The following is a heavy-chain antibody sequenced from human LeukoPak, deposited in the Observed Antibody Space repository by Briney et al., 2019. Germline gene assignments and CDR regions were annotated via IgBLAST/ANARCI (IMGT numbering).Heavy chain of an antibody. CDR1: GGSISSGDYY. D-gene: IGHD2-2*01. V-gene: IGHV4-30-4*01. CDR2: IYYRGST. CDR3: ARYVVAPWIDY. J-gene: IGHJ4*02. Sequence: SQTLSLTCTVSGGSISSGDYYWSWIRQPPGKGLEWIGYIYYRGSTYYNPSLKSRVTISVDTSKNQFSLKLSSVTAADTAVYYCARYVVAPWIDYWGQGTLVSVSS.